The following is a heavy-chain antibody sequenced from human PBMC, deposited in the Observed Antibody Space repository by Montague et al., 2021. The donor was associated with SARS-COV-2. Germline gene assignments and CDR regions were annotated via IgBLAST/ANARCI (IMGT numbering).Heavy chain of an antibody. V-gene: IGHV3-48*03. J-gene: IGHJ6*03. CDR1: GFTFSGYD. CDR3: ARDKASIRFFGAPRGYMDV. CDR2: ISSSSSTI. D-gene: IGHD3-3*01. Sequence: SLRLSCAASGFTFSGYDMNWVRQAPGKGLEWVSYISSSSSTIYYADSVKGRFTISRDNAKNSLYLQMNSLRAEDTAVYYCARDKASIRFFGAPRGYMDVWGQGTTVTVSS.